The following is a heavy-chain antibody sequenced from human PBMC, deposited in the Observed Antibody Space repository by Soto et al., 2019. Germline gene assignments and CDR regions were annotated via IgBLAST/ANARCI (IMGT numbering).Heavy chain of an antibody. D-gene: IGHD3-3*01. J-gene: IGHJ3*02. Sequence: GGSLRLSCAASGFTFSSYAMSWVRQAPGKGLEWVSAISGSGGSTYYADSVKGRFTISRDNSKNTLYLQMNSLRAEDTAVYYCAKAGLTIFGVAPYDAFDIWGQGTMVTVSS. CDR1: GFTFSSYA. CDR3: AKAGLTIFGVAPYDAFDI. CDR2: ISGSGGST. V-gene: IGHV3-23*01.